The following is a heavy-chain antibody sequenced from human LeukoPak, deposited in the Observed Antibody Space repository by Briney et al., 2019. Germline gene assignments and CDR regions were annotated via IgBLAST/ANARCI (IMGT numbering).Heavy chain of an antibody. Sequence: SETLSLTCAVYGGSFSGYYWSWIRLPPGKGLEWIGEINHSGSTNYNPSLKSRVTISVDTSKNQFSLKLSSVTAADTAVYYCARGRFFLRYYYYGMDVWGQGTTVTVSS. CDR1: GGSFSGYY. J-gene: IGHJ6*02. CDR3: ARGRFFLRYYYYGMDV. CDR2: INHSGST. V-gene: IGHV4-34*01. D-gene: IGHD2/OR15-2a*01.